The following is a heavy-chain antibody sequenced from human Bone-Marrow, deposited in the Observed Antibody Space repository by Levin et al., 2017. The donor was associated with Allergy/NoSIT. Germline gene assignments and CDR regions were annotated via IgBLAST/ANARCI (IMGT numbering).Heavy chain of an antibody. V-gene: IGHV5-10-1*01. Sequence: GESLKISCKGSGYSFTTNWISWVRQMPGKGLEWMGRIDPSDSDSTYRPSFQGHVTMSIDKSPSTSYLQWRSLKATDTAIYYCARQSTRNGWFNDAFDIWGQGTMVTVSS. J-gene: IGHJ3*02. CDR3: ARQSTRNGWFNDAFDI. CDR2: IDPSDSDS. D-gene: IGHD6-19*01. CDR1: GYSFTTNW.